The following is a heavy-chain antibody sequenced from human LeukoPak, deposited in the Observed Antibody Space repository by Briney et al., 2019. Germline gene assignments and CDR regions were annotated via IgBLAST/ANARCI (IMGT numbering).Heavy chain of an antibody. V-gene: IGHV4-59*01. CDR1: GGSISSYY. J-gene: IGHJ4*02. Sequence: SETLSLTCTVSGGSISSYYWSWIRQLPGKGLEWIGNIYYSGRTNYNPSLKSRVTISEDTSKNQFSLKLSSVTVADTAVYYCARDSPGFDYWGQGTLVTVSS. CDR3: ARDSPGFDY. CDR2: IYYSGRT.